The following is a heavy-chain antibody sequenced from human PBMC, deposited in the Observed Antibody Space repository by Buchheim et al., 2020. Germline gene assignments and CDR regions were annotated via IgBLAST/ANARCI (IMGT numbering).Heavy chain of an antibody. CDR1: GFTFSSYG. D-gene: IGHD2-2*01. V-gene: IGHV3-33*01. Sequence: QVQLVESGGGVVQPGRSLRLSCAASGFTFSSYGMHWVRQAPGKGLEWVAVIWNDGVNKYYADSVKGRFTISRDNSKNTVYLEMNTLRAEDTGVYCCAASTGLDLWGQGT. CDR2: IWNDGVNK. CDR3: AASTGLDL. J-gene: IGHJ5*02.